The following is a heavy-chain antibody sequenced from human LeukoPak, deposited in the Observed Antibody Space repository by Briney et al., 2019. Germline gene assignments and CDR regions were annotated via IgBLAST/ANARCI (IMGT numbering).Heavy chain of an antibody. Sequence: GGSLRLSCAGSGFTFSNYDMTWVRQAPGKGLEWVSSISSRSSYIYYADSVKGRFTISRDNAKNSLFLQMNSLRAEDTAVYYCAKDPDCTSGICYTFFDYWGQGTLVTVSS. D-gene: IGHD2-8*01. CDR2: ISSRSSYI. V-gene: IGHV3-21*04. CDR3: AKDPDCTSGICYTFFDY. CDR1: GFTFSNYD. J-gene: IGHJ4*02.